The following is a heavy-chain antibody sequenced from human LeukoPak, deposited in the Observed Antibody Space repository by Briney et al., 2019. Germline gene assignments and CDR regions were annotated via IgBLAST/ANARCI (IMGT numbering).Heavy chain of an antibody. D-gene: IGHD3-3*01. CDR2: IYYGGST. Sequence: SETLSLTCTVSGGSVNNYYWNWIRQPPGKGLDWIGYIYYGGSTNYNPSLKSRVTISVDTSKNQFSLKLSSVTAADTAVYYCARDKITIFGVVRPYFDYWGQGTLVTVSS. J-gene: IGHJ4*02. CDR1: GGSVNNYY. V-gene: IGHV4-59*02. CDR3: ARDKITIFGVVRPYFDY.